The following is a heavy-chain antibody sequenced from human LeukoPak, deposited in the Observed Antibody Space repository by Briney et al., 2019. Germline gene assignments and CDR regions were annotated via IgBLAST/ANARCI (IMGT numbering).Heavy chain of an antibody. V-gene: IGHV3-74*01. Sequence: GGSLRLSCAASGFGFSYFWMHWVRQAPGKGLVWVSRINSDGTSTNYADSVKGRFTISRDNAKNTLYLQMNSLRAEDTAVYYCASSRGQGNWFDPWGQGTLVPVPS. CDR3: ASSRGQGNWFDP. D-gene: IGHD3/OR15-3a*01. CDR2: INSDGTST. CDR1: GFGFSYFW. J-gene: IGHJ5*02.